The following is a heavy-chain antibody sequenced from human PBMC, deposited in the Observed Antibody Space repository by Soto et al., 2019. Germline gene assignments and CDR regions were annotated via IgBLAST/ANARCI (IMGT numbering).Heavy chain of an antibody. V-gene: IGHV4-39*01. D-gene: IGHD5-12*01. J-gene: IGHJ4*02. CDR3: ARSQGDGYRYYFDY. CDR2: MYQSGIT. Sequence: SETLSLTCTVSGGSISSSSCYWGWIRQPPGKGLEWIGSMYQSGITYYNRSLKSRVTIFGDTSKNQFSLKLSSVTAADTAVYYCARSQGDGYRYYFDYWGQGTLVTVSS. CDR1: GGSISSSSCY.